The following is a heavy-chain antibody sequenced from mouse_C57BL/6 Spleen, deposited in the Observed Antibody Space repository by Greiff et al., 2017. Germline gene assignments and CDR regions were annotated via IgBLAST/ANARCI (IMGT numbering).Heavy chain of an antibody. D-gene: IGHD1-1*01. CDR3: ARMEYYYGSSFWFAY. CDR1: GYSITSGYY. Sequence: ESGPGLVKPSQSLSLTCSVTGYSITSGYYWNWIRQFPGNKLEWMGYISYDGSNNYNPSLKNRISITRDTSKNQFFLKLNSVTTEDTATYYCARMEYYYGSSFWFAYWGQGTLVTVSA. CDR2: ISYDGSN. J-gene: IGHJ3*01. V-gene: IGHV3-6*01.